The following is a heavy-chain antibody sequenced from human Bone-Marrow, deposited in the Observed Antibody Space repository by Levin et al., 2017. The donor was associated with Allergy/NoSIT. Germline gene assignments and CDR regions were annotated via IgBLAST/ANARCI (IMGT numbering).Heavy chain of an antibody. D-gene: IGHD6-19*01. CDR3: ARDDTEYVAAEVTTASYYYGLDV. J-gene: IGHJ6*02. Sequence: TSETLSLTCIVSGGSLSSLRYYWAWIRQTPGRGLEWIGSVYYSGTAHYSASLKTRVTISLDTSKNQFSLRLRSVTAADTAVYYCARDDTEYVAAEVTTASYYYGLDVWGPGATVLVSS. V-gene: IGHV4-39*07. CDR2: VYYSGTA. CDR1: GGSLSSLRYY.